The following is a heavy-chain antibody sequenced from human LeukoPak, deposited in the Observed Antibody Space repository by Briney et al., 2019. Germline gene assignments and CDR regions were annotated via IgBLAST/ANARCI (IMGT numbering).Heavy chain of an antibody. Sequence: GGSLRLSCTASGFTFGNYAVTWVRQAPGKGLEWVGFIRSKPYGGTAEYAASVQGRFTISRDDSKTIAYLQMSSLKTEDTAVYYCSRYGFVGADFDYWGRGTLVTVSS. CDR2: IRSKPYGGTA. J-gene: IGHJ4*02. CDR1: GFTFGNYA. D-gene: IGHD1-26*01. V-gene: IGHV3-49*04. CDR3: SRYGFVGADFDY.